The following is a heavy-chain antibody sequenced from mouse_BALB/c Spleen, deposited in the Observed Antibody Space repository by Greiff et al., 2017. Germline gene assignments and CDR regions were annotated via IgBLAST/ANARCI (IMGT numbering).Heavy chain of an antibody. Sequence: EVKLVESGGGLVQPGGSLRLSCATSGFTFTDYYMSWVRQPPGKALEWLGFIRNKASGYTTEYSASVKGRFTISRDNSQSILYLQMNTLRAEDSATYYCARALPSAWFAYWGQGTLVTVSA. CDR2: IRNKASGYTT. J-gene: IGHJ3*01. CDR3: ARALPSAWFAY. CDR1: GFTFTDYY. V-gene: IGHV7-3*02.